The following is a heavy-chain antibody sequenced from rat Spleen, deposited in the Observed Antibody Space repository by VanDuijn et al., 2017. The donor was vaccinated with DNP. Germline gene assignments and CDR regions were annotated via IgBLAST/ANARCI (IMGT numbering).Heavy chain of an antibody. CDR1: GFTFSNHG. CDR3: ARHEAYSSYIYGFAY. CDR2: INTGGGNT. V-gene: IGHV5S13*01. J-gene: IGHJ3*01. Sequence: EVQLVESGGGLVQPGRSLKLSCEASGFTFSNHGMAWVRQAPTKGLEWVASINTGGGNTYYRDSVKGRFTNSRDNAKNTQYLQMDSLRSEDTATYYCARHEAYSSYIYGFAYWGQGTLVTVFS. D-gene: IGHD1-2*01.